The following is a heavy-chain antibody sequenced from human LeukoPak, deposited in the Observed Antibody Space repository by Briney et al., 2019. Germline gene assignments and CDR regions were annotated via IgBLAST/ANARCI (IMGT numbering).Heavy chain of an antibody. D-gene: IGHD1-26*01. V-gene: IGHV3-23*01. J-gene: IGHJ6*03. CDR1: GFTFSSYA. Sequence: GGSLRLSCAASGFTFSSYAMSWVRQAPGKGLEWVSAISGSGGSTYYADSVKGRFTISRGNSKNTLYLQMNSLRAEDTAVYYCAKGQSVGATHYYYMDVWGKGTTVTVSS. CDR3: AKGQSVGATHYYYMDV. CDR2: ISGSGGST.